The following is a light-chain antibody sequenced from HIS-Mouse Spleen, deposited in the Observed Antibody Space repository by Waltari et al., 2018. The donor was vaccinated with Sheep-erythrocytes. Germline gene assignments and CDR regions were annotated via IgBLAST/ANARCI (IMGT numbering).Light chain of an antibody. CDR3: CSYAGSYNHV. CDR2: DVS. V-gene: IGLV2-11*01. J-gene: IGLJ1*01. Sequence: QSALTQPRSVSGSPGQSVTISCTGTSSDVGGYNYVSWYQQHPGKAPKLMIYDVSKLPSGVPARFAGSKSGNTASLTISGLQAEDEADYYCCSYAGSYNHVFATGTKFTVL. CDR1: SSDVGGYNY.